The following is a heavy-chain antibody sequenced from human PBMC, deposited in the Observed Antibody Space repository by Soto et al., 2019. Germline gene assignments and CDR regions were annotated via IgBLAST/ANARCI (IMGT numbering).Heavy chain of an antibody. J-gene: IGHJ4*02. V-gene: IGHV3-30-3*01. D-gene: IGHD2-15*01. CDR3: ARAGGLLLDY. Sequence: QVQLVESGGGVVQPGRSLSLSCAASGFTFSSYAMHWVRQAPGKGLEWVAVISYDGSNKYYADSVKGRFTISRDISKNTLYLQMNSLRAEDTAVYYCARAGGLLLDYWGQGTLVTVSS. CDR1: GFTFSSYA. CDR2: ISYDGSNK.